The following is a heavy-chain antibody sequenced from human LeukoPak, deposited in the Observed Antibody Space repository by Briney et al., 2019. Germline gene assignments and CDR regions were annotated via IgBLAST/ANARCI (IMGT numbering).Heavy chain of an antibody. Sequence: GGSLRLSCAASGFTVSSNYVSWVRQAPGKGLEWVSVIYSGGSTYYADSVKGRFTISRDNSKNTLYLQMNSLRAEDTAVYYCAKDQYGDSNAFDIWGQGTMVTVSS. CDR3: AKDQYGDSNAFDI. CDR2: IYSGGST. D-gene: IGHD4-17*01. CDR1: GFTVSSNY. V-gene: IGHV3-53*05. J-gene: IGHJ3*02.